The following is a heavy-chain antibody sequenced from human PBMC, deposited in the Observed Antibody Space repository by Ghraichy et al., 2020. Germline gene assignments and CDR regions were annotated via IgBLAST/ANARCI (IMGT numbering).Heavy chain of an antibody. J-gene: IGHJ6*03. Sequence: GGSLRLSCAASGFTFSSYNMNWVRQAPGKGLEWVSSISSGGDFIYQADSVKGRFTISIDNAKNSLFLQMNSLRGDDTAVYYCSRVGKYKRYYKMDVWGQGTTVTVSS. V-gene: IGHV3-21*01. CDR3: SRVGKYKRYYKMDV. D-gene: IGHD2-2*01. CDR2: ISSGGDFI. CDR1: GFTFSSYN.